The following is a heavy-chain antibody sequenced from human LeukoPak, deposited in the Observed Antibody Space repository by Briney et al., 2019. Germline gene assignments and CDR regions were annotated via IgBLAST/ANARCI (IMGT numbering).Heavy chain of an antibody. CDR1: GFTVITND. J-gene: IGHJ4*02. D-gene: IGHD1-14*01. V-gene: IGHV3-53*01. CDR2: LYSDGNT. CDR3: ARGVEPLAADTLAY. Sequence: PGWSLRLSCAASGFTVITNDMTWVRPAPGKGLDWVSVLYSDGNTKYADSVQGRFTISRDNSKNTLYLEMNSLSPDDTAVYYCARGVEPLAADTLAYWGQGTLVTVSS.